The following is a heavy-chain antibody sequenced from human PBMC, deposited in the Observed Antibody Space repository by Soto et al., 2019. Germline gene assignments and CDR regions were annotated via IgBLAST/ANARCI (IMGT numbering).Heavy chain of an antibody. D-gene: IGHD6-13*01. CDR2: IYHSGST. CDR1: GGSISSSNW. Sequence: SETLSLTCAVSGGSISSSNWWSWVRQPPGKGLEWIGEIYHSGSTNYNPSLKSRVTISVDKSKNQFSLKLSSVTAADTAVYYCARDSSRNYYYYGMDVWGQGTTVTVSS. CDR3: ARDSSRNYYYYGMDV. V-gene: IGHV4-4*02. J-gene: IGHJ6*02.